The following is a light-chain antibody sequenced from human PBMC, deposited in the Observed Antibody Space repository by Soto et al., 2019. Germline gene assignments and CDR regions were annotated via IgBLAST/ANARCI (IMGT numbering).Light chain of an antibody. CDR2: AAS. CDR1: HDIRSD. V-gene: IGKV1-6*01. J-gene: IGKJ1*01. CDR3: LQDYTYPRT. Sequence: ATQMTQSPSSLSASVGDRVTITCRASHDIRSDLAWYQKKSGKAPKLLIYAASSLQSGVPSRFSGSGCGSYFTLNISSLQPEDFATYYCLQDYTYPRTFGQGTSVEI.